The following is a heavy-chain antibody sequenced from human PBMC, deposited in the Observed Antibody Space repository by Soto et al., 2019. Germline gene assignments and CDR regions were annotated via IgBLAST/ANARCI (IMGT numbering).Heavy chain of an antibody. J-gene: IGHJ1*01. Sequence: PSETLSLTCAVSGYSISSGYYWGWIRQPPGKGLEWIGSIYHSGSTYYNPSLKSRVTISVDTSKNQFSLKLSSVTAADTAVYYCASIAAAGTPGVFQHWGQGTLVTVSS. CDR1: GYSISSGYY. V-gene: IGHV4-38-2*01. CDR3: ASIAAAGTPGVFQH. CDR2: IYHSGST. D-gene: IGHD6-13*01.